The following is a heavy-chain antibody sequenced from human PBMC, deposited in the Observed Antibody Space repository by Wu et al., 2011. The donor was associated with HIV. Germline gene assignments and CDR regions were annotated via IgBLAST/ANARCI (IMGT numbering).Heavy chain of an antibody. CDR2: INPNSGGP. Sequence: KVSCKASGYTFSDYYIHWVRLAPGQGLEWMGWINPNSGGPKYAQKFRGRVTMTRDTSISTAYMQLSRLTSDDTAVYYCARGGDRGDSGDYVDFDFWGQGTLVTVSS. CDR3: ARGGDRGDSGDYVDFDF. D-gene: IGHD4-17*01. CDR1: GYTFSDYY. V-gene: IGHV1-2*02. J-gene: IGHJ4*02.